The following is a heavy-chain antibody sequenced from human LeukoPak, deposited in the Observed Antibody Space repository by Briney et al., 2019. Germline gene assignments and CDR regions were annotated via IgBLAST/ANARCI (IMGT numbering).Heavy chain of an antibody. Sequence: GESLKISCKGSGYSFTSYWIGWVRQMPGKGLEWMGIIYPGDSDTRYSPSFQGQVTISADKSISTAYLQWSSLKASDTAMYYCARIGYYDFWSGYHDAFDIWGQGTMVTVSS. CDR2: IYPGDSDT. J-gene: IGHJ3*02. V-gene: IGHV5-51*01. CDR1: GYSFTSYW. D-gene: IGHD3-3*01. CDR3: ARIGYYDFWSGYHDAFDI.